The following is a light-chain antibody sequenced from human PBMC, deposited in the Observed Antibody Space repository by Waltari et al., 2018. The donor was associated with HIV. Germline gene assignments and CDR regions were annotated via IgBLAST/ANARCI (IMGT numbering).Light chain of an antibody. CDR2: WNT. Sequence: QSVLTQSPSISGTPGQRVAISCSGSSSNIGNTYVSWYQQVPGTTPKHLISWNTQPPSGVSDRFSGSVSGTSASLAISGLRSDDEANYYCAVWDNSLSAQVFGGGTTLTVL. V-gene: IGLV1-47*01. J-gene: IGLJ3*02. CDR1: SSNIGNTY. CDR3: AVWDNSLSAQV.